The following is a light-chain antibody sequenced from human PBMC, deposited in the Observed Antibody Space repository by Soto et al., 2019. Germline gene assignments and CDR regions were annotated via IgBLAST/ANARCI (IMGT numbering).Light chain of an antibody. J-gene: IGLJ2*01. CDR2: EVS. Sequence: QSALTQPASVSGSPGQSITISCTGTSSDVGGYNYVSWYQQHPGKAPKLMIYEVSNRPSGVSNRFSGSKSGNTASLTISGLQAEDEADHYCSSYTSSSLHVIFGGGTKLTVL. CDR3: SSYTSSSLHVI. CDR1: SSDVGGYNY. V-gene: IGLV2-14*01.